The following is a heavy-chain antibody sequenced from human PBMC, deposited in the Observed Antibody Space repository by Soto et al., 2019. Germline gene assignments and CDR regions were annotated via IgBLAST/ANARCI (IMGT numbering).Heavy chain of an antibody. Sequence: QVQLQESGPGLVKPSETLSLTCTVSGGSVSSGSYYWSWIRQPPGKGLEWIGYIYYNGRTNYNTSLKSRVSISVDTSKNLFALKLSSVTAADTAVYYCGRDLSLDYWGQGTLVTVSS. CDR2: IYYNGRT. V-gene: IGHV4-61*01. CDR3: GRDLSLDY. CDR1: GGSVSSGSYY. J-gene: IGHJ4*02.